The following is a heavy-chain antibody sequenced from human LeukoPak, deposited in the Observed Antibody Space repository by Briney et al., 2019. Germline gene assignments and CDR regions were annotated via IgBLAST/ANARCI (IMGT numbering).Heavy chain of an antibody. CDR3: ARAPIVVVPARRPTYFGL. CDR1: GFTFSSYW. Sequence: GGSLRLSCAASGFTFSSYWMSWVRQAPGKGLEWVANIKQDESEKYYVDSVKGRFTISRDNAKNSLYLQMNSLRAEDTAMYYCARAPIVVVPARRPTYFGLWGQGALVTVSS. D-gene: IGHD2-2*01. V-gene: IGHV3-7*01. J-gene: IGHJ4*02. CDR2: IKQDESEK.